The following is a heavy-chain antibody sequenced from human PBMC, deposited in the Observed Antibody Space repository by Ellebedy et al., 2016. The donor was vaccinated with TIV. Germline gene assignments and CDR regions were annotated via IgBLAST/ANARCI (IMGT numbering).Heavy chain of an antibody. J-gene: IGHJ6*02. CDR2: VKSDGSST. Sequence: GESLKISCVASGFTFSSFWMHWVRQAPGKGLVWVSRVKSDGSSTTYADSVKGRFTISRDNAKNTLYLQMNSLRAEDTALYYCARGTGNDRPQFGMDVWGQGTTVIVSS. D-gene: IGHD3/OR15-3a*01. V-gene: IGHV3-74*03. CDR1: GFTFSSFW. CDR3: ARGTGNDRPQFGMDV.